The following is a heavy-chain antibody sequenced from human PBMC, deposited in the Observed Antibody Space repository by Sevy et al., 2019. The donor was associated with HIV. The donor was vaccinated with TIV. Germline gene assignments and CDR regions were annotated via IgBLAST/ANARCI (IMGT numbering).Heavy chain of an antibody. CDR1: GFTFSSYA. D-gene: IGHD6-19*01. Sequence: EGSLRLSCAASGFTFSSYAMSWVRQAPGKGLEWVSAISGSGGSTYYADSVKGRFTISRDNSKNTLYLQMNSLRAEDTAVYYCAKRRQVCYSSGCTKGDYWGQGTLVTVSS. CDR3: AKRRQVCYSSGCTKGDY. CDR2: ISGSGGST. V-gene: IGHV3-23*01. J-gene: IGHJ4*02.